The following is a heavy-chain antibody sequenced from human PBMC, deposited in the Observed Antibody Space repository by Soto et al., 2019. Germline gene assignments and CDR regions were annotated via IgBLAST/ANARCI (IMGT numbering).Heavy chain of an antibody. CDR2: IYHSGST. V-gene: IGHV4-4*02. Sequence: QVQLQESGPGLVKPSGTLSLTCAVSGGSISSSNWWSWVRQPPGKGLEWIGEIYHSGSTNYNPSLKSRVPLSVDKSKNQLSLKLSSVTAADTAVYYCASVRGGYYYAMDVWGQGTTVTVSS. CDR3: ASVRGGYYYAMDV. CDR1: GGSISSSNW. J-gene: IGHJ6*02. D-gene: IGHD3-10*02.